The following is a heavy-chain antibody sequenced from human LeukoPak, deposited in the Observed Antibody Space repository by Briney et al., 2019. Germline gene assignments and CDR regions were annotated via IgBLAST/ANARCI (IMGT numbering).Heavy chain of an antibody. CDR2: IKQDGSEK. CDR3: ARVGDGGLLLWFGEPNSGFGGFDY. V-gene: IGHV3-7*03. Sequence: GGSLRLSCAASGFTFSNYWMSWVRQAPGKGLEWVANIKQDGSEKYYVDSVKGRFTISRDNSKNTLYLQMNSLRAEDTAVYYCARVGDGGLLLWFGEPNSGFGGFDYWGQGTLVTVSS. CDR1: GFTFSNYW. J-gene: IGHJ4*02. D-gene: IGHD3-10*01.